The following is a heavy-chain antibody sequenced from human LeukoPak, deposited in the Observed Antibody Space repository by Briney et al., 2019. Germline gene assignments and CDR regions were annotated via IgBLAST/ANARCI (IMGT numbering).Heavy chain of an antibody. CDR1: GFIFSDFY. CDR2: ISPSSHDI. D-gene: IGHD6-6*01. V-gene: IGHV3-11*06. J-gene: IGHJ4*02. CDR3: AKTARVPEY. Sequence: GGSLRLSCSASGFIFSDFYMSRVRPAAGKGLEYIAYISPSSHDIIYADYVKGRFTISRDNAKNSLYLQMNSLRAEDTAVYYCAKTARVPEYWGQGTQVTVSS.